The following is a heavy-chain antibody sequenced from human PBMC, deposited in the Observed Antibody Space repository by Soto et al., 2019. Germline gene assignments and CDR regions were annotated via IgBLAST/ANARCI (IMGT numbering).Heavy chain of an antibody. CDR2: ISAYNGNT. D-gene: IGHD6-6*01. Sequence: QVQLVQSGAEVKKPGASVKVSCKASGYTFTSYGISWVRQAPGQGLEWMGWISAYNGNTNYAQKLQGRVTMNTDTSTSTADMELRSLRSDDTAVYYCARYGSSSFYYYYGMDVWGQGTTVTVSS. CDR1: GYTFTSYG. CDR3: ARYGSSSFYYYYGMDV. V-gene: IGHV1-18*01. J-gene: IGHJ6*02.